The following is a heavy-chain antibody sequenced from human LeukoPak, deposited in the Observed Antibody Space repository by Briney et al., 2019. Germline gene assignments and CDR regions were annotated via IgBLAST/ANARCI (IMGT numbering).Heavy chain of an antibody. J-gene: IGHJ4*02. Sequence: PSETLSLTCAVYGGSFSGYYWSWIRQPPGKGLEWIGEINHSGSTNYNPSLKSRVTISVDTSKNQFSLKLSSVTAADTAVYYCARSPTVTQGFDYWGQGTLVTVSS. CDR2: INHSGST. V-gene: IGHV4-34*01. CDR3: ARSPTVTQGFDY. CDR1: GGSFSGYY. D-gene: IGHD4-17*01.